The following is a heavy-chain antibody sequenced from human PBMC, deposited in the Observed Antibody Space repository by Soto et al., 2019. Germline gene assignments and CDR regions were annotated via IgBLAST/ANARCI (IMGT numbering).Heavy chain of an antibody. V-gene: IGHV1-2*02. CDR2: INPNSGGT. D-gene: IGHD2-2*01. Sequence: ASVKVSCKASGYTFTGYYIHWVRQAPGQGLEWMGWINPNSGGTNYAQKFQGRVTVTRDTSISTAYMELSRLRSDDTAVYYCARGFIAYCSSTSCFDAFDIWGQGTMVTVS. CDR1: GYTFTGYY. J-gene: IGHJ3*02. CDR3: ARGFIAYCSSTSCFDAFDI.